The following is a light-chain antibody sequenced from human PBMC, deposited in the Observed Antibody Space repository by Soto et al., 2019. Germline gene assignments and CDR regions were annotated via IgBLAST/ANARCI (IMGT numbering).Light chain of an antibody. CDR2: EVS. CDR3: TSYAGSNNLV. Sequence: QSVLTQPRSVSGSPGQSVTISCTGTSSDVGAYNYVSWYQQHPGKAPKLIIYEVSKRPSGVPDRFSGSKSGNTASLTVSGLQAEDEADYYCTSYAGSNNLVFAGGTKLTVL. V-gene: IGLV2-8*01. J-gene: IGLJ3*02. CDR1: SSDVGAYNY.